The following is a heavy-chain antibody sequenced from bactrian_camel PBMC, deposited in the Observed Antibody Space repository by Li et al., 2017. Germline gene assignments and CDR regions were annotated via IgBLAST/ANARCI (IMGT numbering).Heavy chain of an antibody. CDR3: ARGSRWYGK. V-gene: IGHV3S54*01. D-gene: IGHD6*01. J-gene: IGHJ4*01. Sequence: QLVESGGGSVQAGGTLTLSCEASGDVIINYSMGWFRLAPAKAREGVAIIDTDGGTFYADSVTGRFTISQDNSKNTLSLQMNDLKPEDTAMYYCARGSRWYGKWGQGTQVTVS. CDR2: IDTDGGT. CDR1: GDVIINYS.